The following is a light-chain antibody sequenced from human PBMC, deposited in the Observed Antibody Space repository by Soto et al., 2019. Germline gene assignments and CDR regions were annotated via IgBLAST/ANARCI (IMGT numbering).Light chain of an antibody. CDR3: MQALHTPWA. J-gene: IGKJ1*01. Sequence: DTVMTQSPLSLPVTPGEPASISCRSSQSLLHSNGYNYLDWYLQKPGQSPQLLIYLGSNRASGVPDRFSGSGSGTDFTLKISRVEAGDVGIYYCMQALHTPWAFGQGTKVEIK. CDR2: LGS. CDR1: QSLLHSNGYNY. V-gene: IGKV2-28*01.